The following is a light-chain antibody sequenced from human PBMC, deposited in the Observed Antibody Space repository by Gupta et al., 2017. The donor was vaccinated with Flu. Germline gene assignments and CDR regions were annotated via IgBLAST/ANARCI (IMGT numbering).Light chain of an antibody. J-gene: IGLJ2*01. V-gene: IGLV2-14*01. CDR2: DVS. Sequence: QSALTQPASVSGSPGPSITSSCTGTTSDVGGYYSDSWYQQRPVTAPKLMIYDVSNRHAGTADRFSGSKSGNTASLAISRLQAEEEDDYYCDSYTSGSTIVVGFGGGTKLTVL. CDR3: DSYTSGSTIVVG. CDR1: TSDVGGYYS.